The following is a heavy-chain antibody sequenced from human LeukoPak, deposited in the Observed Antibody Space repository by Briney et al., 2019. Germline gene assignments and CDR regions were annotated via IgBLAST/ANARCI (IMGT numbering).Heavy chain of an antibody. D-gene: IGHD3-22*01. CDR3: ARSSRYYDSSGLQAYYFDY. CDR1: GGTFSSYA. Sequence: SVKVSCKASGGTFSSYAISWVRQAPGQGLEWMGGIIPIFGTANYAQKFQGRVTLTADESTSTAYMELSSLRSEDTAVYYCARSSRYYDSSGLQAYYFDYWGQGTLVTVSS. CDR2: IIPIFGTA. V-gene: IGHV1-69*01. J-gene: IGHJ4*02.